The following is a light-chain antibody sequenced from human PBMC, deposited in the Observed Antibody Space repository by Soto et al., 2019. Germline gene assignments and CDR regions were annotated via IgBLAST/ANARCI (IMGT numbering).Light chain of an antibody. Sequence: DIQMTQSPSTLSASVGDRVTITCRASETVSTWLAWYQHKPGKAPKLLIYQASTLESGAPSRFSGSGSGTEFTLTISSLQPDDFATYYCQQYNSYWTFGQGTKVEIK. CDR3: QQYNSYWT. CDR1: ETVSTW. J-gene: IGKJ1*01. V-gene: IGKV1-5*03. CDR2: QAS.